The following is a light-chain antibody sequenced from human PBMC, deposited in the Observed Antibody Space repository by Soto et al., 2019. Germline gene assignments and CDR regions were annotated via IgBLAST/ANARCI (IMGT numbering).Light chain of an antibody. V-gene: IGKV1-5*01. CDR1: QSISSW. J-gene: IGKJ2*01. Sequence: DIEMTQSPSTLSASVGDRVSITCRASQSISSWLAWYQQKPGKAPKLLIYDASSLESGVPSRFSGSGSGTQFTLSISSLQPDDFATYYRQQCDSYPYTFGQGTNLEIK. CDR2: DAS. CDR3: QQCDSYPYT.